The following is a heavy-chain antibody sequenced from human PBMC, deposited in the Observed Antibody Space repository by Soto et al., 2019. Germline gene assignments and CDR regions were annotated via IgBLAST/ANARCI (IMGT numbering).Heavy chain of an antibody. J-gene: IGHJ4*02. V-gene: IGHV1-69*02. Sequence: QVQLVQSGTEVKKPGSSVKVSCTASGGTFSSYTINWVRQAPGHGPEWMGRFIPMVGMTNYAQKFQGRVTISADKSTSTLYMHLNSLSSEDTAVYYCATNYGSGSTHFDYWGQGTLVTVSS. D-gene: IGHD3-10*01. CDR3: ATNYGSGSTHFDY. CDR2: FIPMVGMT. CDR1: GGTFSSYT.